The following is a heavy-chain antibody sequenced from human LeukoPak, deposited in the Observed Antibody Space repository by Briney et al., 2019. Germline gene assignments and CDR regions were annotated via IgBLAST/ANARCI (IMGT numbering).Heavy chain of an antibody. CDR3: ARAHYYDSSGYYGGH. J-gene: IGHJ4*02. CDR2: ISSGGST. D-gene: IGHD3-22*01. Sequence: GGSLRLSCAASGFAVTTTYMTWVRQAPGKGLEWVSVISSGGSTDYADSVKGRFTISRDNAKNSLYLQMNSLRAEDTAVYYCARAHYYDSSGYYGGHWGQGTLVTVSS. CDR1: GFAVTTTY. V-gene: IGHV3-53*01.